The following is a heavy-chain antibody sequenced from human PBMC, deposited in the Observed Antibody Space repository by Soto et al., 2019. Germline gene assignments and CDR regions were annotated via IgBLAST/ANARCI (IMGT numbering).Heavy chain of an antibody. Sequence: QVHLQESGPGLVKPSETLSLTCTVSGGSISGYYWSWIRQSPEKGLEYIGYISYSGSTNYNPSLRSLITTSLDTSKDEFSLTLLAVTPAHTAIYSCARLNFEILPGHYAFDLWGQRTMVTVSS. CDR3: ARLNFEILPGHYAFDL. CDR2: ISYSGST. D-gene: IGHD3-9*01. V-gene: IGHV4-59*08. J-gene: IGHJ3*01. CDR1: GGSISGYY.